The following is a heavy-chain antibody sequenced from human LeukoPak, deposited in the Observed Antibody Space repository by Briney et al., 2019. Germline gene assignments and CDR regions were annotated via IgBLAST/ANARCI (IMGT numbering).Heavy chain of an antibody. CDR2: IYTSGST. D-gene: IGHD6-13*01. Sequence: SETLSLTCSVSGGSISSYYWSWIRQPAGKGLEWIGRIYTSGSTNYNPSLKSRVTMSVDTSKNQFSLKLSSVTAADTAVYYCARATPGLMGQQLAFDYWGQGTLVTVSS. CDR1: GGSISSYY. CDR3: ARATPGLMGQQLAFDY. J-gene: IGHJ4*02. V-gene: IGHV4-4*07.